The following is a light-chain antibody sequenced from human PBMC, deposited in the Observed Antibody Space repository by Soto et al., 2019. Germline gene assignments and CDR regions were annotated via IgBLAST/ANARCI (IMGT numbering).Light chain of an antibody. J-gene: IGLJ2*01. CDR1: SGSIATSY. V-gene: IGLV6-57*04. CDR2: ANN. Sequence: LIQPHSVSESPGKTVTISCTRSSGSIATSYVRWYQQRPGSAPITLIYANNERPSGVPGRFSGSIDSSSNSASLTISGLKPEDEADYYCQSYDRSSPLVFGGGTKLTVL. CDR3: QSYDRSSPLV.